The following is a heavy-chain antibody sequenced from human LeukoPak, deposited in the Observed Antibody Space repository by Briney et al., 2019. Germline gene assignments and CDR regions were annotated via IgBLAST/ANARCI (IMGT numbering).Heavy chain of an antibody. CDR1: GFTLSNYS. CDR2: ISSSSIYI. J-gene: IGHJ4*02. CDR3: ARVDYDILTGYSPYFHY. V-gene: IGHV3-21*06. D-gene: IGHD3-9*01. Sequence: AGGSLRLSCAASGFTLSNYSMSWVRQAPGKGLERVSSISSSSIYIYYADSVKGRFTISRDNAKNSLFLQMNSLRAEDTAVYYCARVDYDILTGYSPYFHYWGQGTLVTVSS.